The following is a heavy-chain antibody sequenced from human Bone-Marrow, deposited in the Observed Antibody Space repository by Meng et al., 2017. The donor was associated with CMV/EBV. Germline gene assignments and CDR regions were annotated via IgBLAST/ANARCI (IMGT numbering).Heavy chain of an antibody. CDR3: ARDPRNKGLDP. Sequence: GESLKISCAASGFTFGDYYMSWIRQAPGKGLEWISYISKNGRSIYYADSVEGRFTISRDNSKNSLYLQMDSLRVEDSAVYYCARDPRNKGLDPWGQATLVTVSS. V-gene: IGHV3-11*01. CDR2: ISKNGRSI. J-gene: IGHJ5*01. CDR1: GFTFGDYY.